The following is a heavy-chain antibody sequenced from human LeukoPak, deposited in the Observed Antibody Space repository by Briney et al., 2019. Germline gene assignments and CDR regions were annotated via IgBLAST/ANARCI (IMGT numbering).Heavy chain of an antibody. J-gene: IGHJ6*02. CDR3: ARYRRSLGYGMDV. V-gene: IGHV4-59*01. CDR2: IYSSGST. Sequence: PSETLSLTCTVSGGSISSYYWSWIRQPPGKGLEWIGYIYSSGSTNYNPSLKSRVTLSVDTSKNQFSLKLGSVTAADTAVYYCARYRRSLGYGMDVWGQGTTVTVSS. CDR1: GGSISSYY. D-gene: IGHD1-26*01.